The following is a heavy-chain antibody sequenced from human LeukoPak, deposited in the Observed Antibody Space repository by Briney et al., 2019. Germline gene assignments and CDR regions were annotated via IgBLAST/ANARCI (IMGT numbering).Heavy chain of an antibody. J-gene: IGHJ5*02. Sequence: GGSLRLSCAASGFTFSSYAMSWVRQAPGKGLEWVSGISGSGGSTYYADSVKGRFTISRDNSKNTLYLQMNSLRAEDTAVYYCAKGVEYSSSPWFDPWGQGTLVTVSS. CDR1: GFTFSSYA. V-gene: IGHV3-23*01. CDR2: ISGSGGST. CDR3: AKGVEYSSSPWFDP. D-gene: IGHD6-6*01.